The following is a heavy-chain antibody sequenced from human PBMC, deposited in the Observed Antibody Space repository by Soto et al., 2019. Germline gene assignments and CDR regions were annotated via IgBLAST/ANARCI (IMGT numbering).Heavy chain of an antibody. Sequence: QVQLQESGPGLVKPSQTLSLTCTVSGGSISSGGYYWSWIRQHPGKGLEWIGYIYYSGRTYYNPCLQSRVTXSXAXSTNPFSLELSPATPADTAVYYCARSSQSTVTTCDYWGQGTLVTASS. D-gene: IGHD4-17*01. J-gene: IGHJ4*02. CDR3: ARSSQSTVTTCDY. CDR1: GGSISSGGYY. CDR2: IYYSGRT. V-gene: IGHV4-31*03.